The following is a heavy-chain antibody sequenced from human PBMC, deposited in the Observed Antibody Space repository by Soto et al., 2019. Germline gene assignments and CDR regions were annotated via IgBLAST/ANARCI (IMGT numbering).Heavy chain of an antibody. Sequence: SVKVSCKASGGTFSSYAISWVRRAPGQGLEWMGGIIPIFGTANYAQKFQGRVTITADESTSTAYMELSSLRSEDTAVYYCARDRLGYSGYDYMSRRNTYYYYYGMDVWGQGTTVTVSS. D-gene: IGHD5-12*01. CDR1: GGTFSSYA. V-gene: IGHV1-69*13. J-gene: IGHJ6*02. CDR3: ARDRLGYSGYDYMSRRNTYYYYYGMDV. CDR2: IIPIFGTA.